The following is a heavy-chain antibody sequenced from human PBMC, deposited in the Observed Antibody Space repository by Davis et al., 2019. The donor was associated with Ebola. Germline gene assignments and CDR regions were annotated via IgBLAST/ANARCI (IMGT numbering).Heavy chain of an antibody. V-gene: IGHV6-1*01. J-gene: IGHJ4*02. D-gene: IGHD3-22*01. CDR3: TRGWLRSGLDY. CDR1: GDSVSSGG. CDR2: TYYNSKWYS. Sequence: HSQTLSLTCAISGDSVSSGGWNWIRQSPSRGLEWLGRTYYNSKWYSDYAVSVKSRITISPDTSKNQFSLQLNSVTPEDTAVYYCTRGWLRSGLDYWGQGTLVTVSS.